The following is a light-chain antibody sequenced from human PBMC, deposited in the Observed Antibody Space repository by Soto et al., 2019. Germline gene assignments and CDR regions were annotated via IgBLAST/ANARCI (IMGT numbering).Light chain of an antibody. J-gene: IGLJ1*01. V-gene: IGLV2-14*01. CDR3: SSYTNINTRACV. CDR1: KSDIGVYDF. Sequence: QSVLTQPPSASGSPGQSVTISCTGTKSDIGVYDFVSWYQHHPGKAPRLIIYEVVQRPSGVSNRFSGSKSGNTASLTISGLQAEDEAEYYCSSYTNINTRACVFGTGTKVTVL. CDR2: EVV.